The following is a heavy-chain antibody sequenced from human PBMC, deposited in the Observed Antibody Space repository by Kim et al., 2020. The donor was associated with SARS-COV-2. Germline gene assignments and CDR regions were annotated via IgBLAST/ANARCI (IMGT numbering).Heavy chain of an antibody. V-gene: IGHV3-21*01. CDR1: GFTFSSYS. Sequence: GGSLRLSCAASGFTFSSYSMNWVRQAPGKGLEWVSSISSNSNYIYYADSVKGRFTISRDNAKNSLYLQMNSLRAEDTAVYYCARVRGDDAFDIWGQGTMVTVSS. CDR2: ISSNSNYI. D-gene: IGHD3-10*01. CDR3: ARVRGDDAFDI. J-gene: IGHJ3*02.